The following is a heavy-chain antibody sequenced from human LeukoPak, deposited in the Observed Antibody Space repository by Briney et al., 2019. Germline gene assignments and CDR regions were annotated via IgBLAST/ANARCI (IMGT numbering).Heavy chain of an antibody. V-gene: IGHV3-23*01. CDR3: AKDRSSYYYDSSGYSPFDY. CDR2: ISGSGGST. CDR1: GFTFSSYA. D-gene: IGHD3-22*01. Sequence: GSLRLSCAASGFTFSSYAMSWVRQAPGKGLEWVSAISGSGGSTYYADSVKGRFTISRDNSKNTLYLQMTSLRAEDTAVYYCAKDRSSYYYDSSGYSPFDYWGQGTLVTVSS. J-gene: IGHJ4*02.